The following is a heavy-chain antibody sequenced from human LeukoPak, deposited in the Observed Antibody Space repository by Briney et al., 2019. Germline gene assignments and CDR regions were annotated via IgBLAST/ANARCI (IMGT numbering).Heavy chain of an antibody. Sequence: AGGSLRLSCAASGFTFDDYAMHWVRQAPEKGLEWVSLISWDGGSTYYADSVKGRFTISRDNAKNSLYLQMNSLRAEDTAVYYCAKDSAYSSSWYLPSTNFDYWGQGTLVTVSS. CDR3: AKDSAYSSSWYLPSTNFDY. CDR2: ISWDGGST. D-gene: IGHD6-13*01. V-gene: IGHV3-43D*03. CDR1: GFTFDDYA. J-gene: IGHJ4*02.